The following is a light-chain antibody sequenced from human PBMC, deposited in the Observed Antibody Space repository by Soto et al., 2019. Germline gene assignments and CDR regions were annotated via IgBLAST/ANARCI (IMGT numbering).Light chain of an antibody. CDR1: QGVSDN. CDR2: AAS. V-gene: IGKV3-15*01. CDR3: QQYNNWPPIT. J-gene: IGKJ5*01. Sequence: IVMTQSTGTLSVSPGERATLSCRASQGVSDNLAWYQQKPGQAPRLLIYAASTRATDIPARFSGSGSGTEFTLTISSLQSEDSAVYYCQQYNNWPPITFGQGTRLEIK.